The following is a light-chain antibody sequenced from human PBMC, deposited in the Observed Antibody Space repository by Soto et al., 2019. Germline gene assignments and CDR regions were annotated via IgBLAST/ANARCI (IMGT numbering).Light chain of an antibody. J-gene: IGLJ2*01. CDR1: SSNIGSNY. CDR2: RNS. V-gene: IGLV1-47*01. CDR3: AAWDDSLSGWV. Sequence: QSVLTQPPSASGTPGQRVTVSCSGSSSNIGSNYVYWYQQLPGTAPKLLIYRNSQRPSGVPDRFSGSKSGTSASLAISGLRSEDEADYYCAAWDDSLSGWVFGGGTKLTVL.